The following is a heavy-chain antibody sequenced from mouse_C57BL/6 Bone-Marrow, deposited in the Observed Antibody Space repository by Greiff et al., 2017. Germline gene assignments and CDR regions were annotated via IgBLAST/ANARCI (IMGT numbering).Heavy chain of an antibody. D-gene: IGHD2-3*01. J-gene: IGHJ1*03. CDR2: IDPSDSYT. CDR3: ARWRDGYSYWYLDV. V-gene: IGHV1-50*01. Sequence: QVQLQQPGAELVKPGASVKLSCKASGYTFTSYWMQWVKQRPGQGLEWIGEIDPSDSYTNYNQKFKGKATLTVDTSSSTAYMQLSSLTSEDSAVYYCARWRDGYSYWYLDVWGTGTTVTVSS. CDR1: GYTFTSYW.